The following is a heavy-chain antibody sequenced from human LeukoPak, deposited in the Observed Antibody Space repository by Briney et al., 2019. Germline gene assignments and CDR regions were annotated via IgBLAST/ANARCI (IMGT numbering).Heavy chain of an antibody. Sequence: PGGSPRLSCAASGFTFSNNTMNWVRQAPGKGLEWVSYISPTGATFYYADSVKGRFTISRDNAKNSLCLQMNSLRDEDTAVYYCSAGGGYWGQGTLVTVSS. V-gene: IGHV3-48*02. D-gene: IGHD2-8*02. CDR3: SAGGGY. CDR1: GFTFSNNT. CDR2: ISPTGATF. J-gene: IGHJ4*02.